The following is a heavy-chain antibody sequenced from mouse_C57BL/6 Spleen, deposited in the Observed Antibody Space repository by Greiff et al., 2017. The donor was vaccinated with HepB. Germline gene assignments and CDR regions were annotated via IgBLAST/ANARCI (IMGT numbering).Heavy chain of an antibody. CDR3: ARSGSNYVWGFAY. J-gene: IGHJ3*01. CDR1: GYTFTSYW. CDR2: IYPGSGST. Sequence: VQLQQSGAELVKPGASVKMSCKASGYTFTSYWITWVKQRPGQGLEWIGDIYPGSGSTNYNEKFKSKATLTVDTSSSTAYMQLSSLTSEDSAVYYCARSGSNYVWGFAYWGQGTLDTVSA. D-gene: IGHD2-5*01. V-gene: IGHV1-55*01.